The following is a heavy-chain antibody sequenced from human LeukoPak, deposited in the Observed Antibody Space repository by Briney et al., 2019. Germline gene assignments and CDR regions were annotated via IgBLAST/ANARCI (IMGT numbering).Heavy chain of an antibody. CDR2: IWYDGSNK. D-gene: IGHD6-13*01. V-gene: IGHV3-33*01. Sequence: GRSLGLSCAASGFTFSSYGMHWVRQAPGKGLEWVAVIWYDGSNKYYADSVKGRFTISRDNSKNTLYLQMNSLRAEDTAVYYCARDMMRGGQLVSYWGRGTLVTVSS. CDR3: ARDMMRGGQLVSY. J-gene: IGHJ4*02. CDR1: GFTFSSYG.